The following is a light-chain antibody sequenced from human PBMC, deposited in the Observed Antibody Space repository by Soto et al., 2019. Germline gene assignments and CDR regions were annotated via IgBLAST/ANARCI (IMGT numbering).Light chain of an antibody. CDR1: SSDVGGYNY. V-gene: IGLV2-14*01. J-gene: IGLJ2*01. CDR2: DVS. CDR3: SSYTSSSTPRYVV. Sequence: SALTQPASVSGSPGQSITISCTGTSSDVGGYNYVSWYQQHPGKAPKLMIYDVSNRPSGVSNRFSGSKSGNTASLTISGLQAEDEADYYCSSYTSSSTPRYVVFGGGTKLTVL.